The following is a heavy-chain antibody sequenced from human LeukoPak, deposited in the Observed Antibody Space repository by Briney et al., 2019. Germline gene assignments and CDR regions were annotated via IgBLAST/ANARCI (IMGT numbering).Heavy chain of an antibody. CDR1: GFTFSSYS. J-gene: IGHJ4*02. CDR2: IAPDGSER. Sequence: GGSLRLSCAASGFTFSSYSMNWVRQAPGKGLEWVANIAPDGSERYFEDSVKGRFTISRDNAKNSVFLQMNSLRAEDTAVYYCARERVPSRYFDSWGQGTLVTVSS. CDR3: ARERVPSRYFDS. V-gene: IGHV3-7*01.